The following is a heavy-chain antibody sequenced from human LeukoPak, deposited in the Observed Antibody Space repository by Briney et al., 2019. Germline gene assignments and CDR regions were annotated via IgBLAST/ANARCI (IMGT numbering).Heavy chain of an antibody. D-gene: IGHD3-10*01. CDR1: GFTFDDYG. Sequence: GGSLRLSCAASGFTFDDYGMSWVRQAPGKGLEWVSGINWNGGSTGYADSGKGRFTISRDNAKNSLYLQMNSLRDEDTALYYCARSGILWFGELAPWGQGTLVTVSS. CDR3: ARSGILWFGELAP. CDR2: INWNGGST. V-gene: IGHV3-20*04. J-gene: IGHJ5*02.